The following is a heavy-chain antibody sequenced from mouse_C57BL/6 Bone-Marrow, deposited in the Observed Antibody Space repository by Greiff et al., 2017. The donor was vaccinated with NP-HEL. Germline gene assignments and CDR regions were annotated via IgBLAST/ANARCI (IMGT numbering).Heavy chain of an antibody. D-gene: IGHD1-1*01. CDR2: ISSGGDYI. J-gene: IGHJ1*03. CDR3: TRGHYYGSSYDRYFDV. CDR1: GFTFSSYA. Sequence: DVKLVESGGGLVKPGGSLKLSCAASGFTFSSYAMSWVRQTPEKRLEWVAYISSGGDYIYYADTVKGRFTISRDNARNTLYLQMSSLKSEDTAMYYCTRGHYYGSSYDRYFDVWGTGTTVTVSS. V-gene: IGHV5-9-1*02.